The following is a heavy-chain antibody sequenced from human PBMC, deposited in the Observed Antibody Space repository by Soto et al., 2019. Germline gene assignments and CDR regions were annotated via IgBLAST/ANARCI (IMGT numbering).Heavy chain of an antibody. V-gene: IGHV2-5*02. CDR1: GFSISTSGVG. CDR2: IYWDDDK. D-gene: IGHD6-13*01. Sequence: QITLKESGPTLVKPTQTLTLTCTFSGFSISTSGVGVGWIRQPPGNALEWLALIYWDDDKRYSPSLKSRLTITKDTPKSQVVLTITTMDPVDTATYYCAHRPGSGFSRSWYWCDPWGKGSLVTVSS. J-gene: IGHJ5*02. CDR3: AHRPGSGFSRSWYWCDP.